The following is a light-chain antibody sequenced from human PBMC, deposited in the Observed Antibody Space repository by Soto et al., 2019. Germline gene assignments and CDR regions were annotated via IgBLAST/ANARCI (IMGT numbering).Light chain of an antibody. V-gene: IGLV2-14*01. CDR1: SSDVGGYNY. Sequence: QSVLTQPASVSGSPGQSITISGTGTSSDVGGYNYVPWYQQHPVKAPRPMIYEVSNRPSGVSFRFSGAMSGNTASLPISLLQAEDEADYYCSSYTSTTTYVLGTGIKVTV. CDR2: EVS. CDR3: SSYTSTTTYV. J-gene: IGLJ1*01.